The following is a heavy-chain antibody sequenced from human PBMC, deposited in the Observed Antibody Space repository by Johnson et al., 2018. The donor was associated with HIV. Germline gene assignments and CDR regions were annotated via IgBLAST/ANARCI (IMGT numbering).Heavy chain of an antibody. V-gene: IGHV3-23*04. Sequence: VQLVESGGGLVQPGGSLRLSCAASGFTFSSYAMSWVRQAPGKGLEWVSAISGSGGSTSYADSVRGRFTLSRDNSKTTLYLQMNSLKTEDTAVYHCTTPRILWFGELSNAFDIWGQGTMVTVSS. CDR3: TTPRILWFGELSNAFDI. J-gene: IGHJ3*02. CDR1: GFTFSSYA. CDR2: ISGSGGST. D-gene: IGHD3-10*01.